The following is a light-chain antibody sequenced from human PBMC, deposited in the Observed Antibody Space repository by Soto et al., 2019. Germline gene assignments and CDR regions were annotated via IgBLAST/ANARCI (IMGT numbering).Light chain of an antibody. CDR2: DVS. J-gene: IGLJ1*01. V-gene: IGLV2-14*01. CDR1: SSDVGGYNY. CDR3: SSYTSSSTYV. Sequence: QSALTQPASVSGSPGQSIAISCIGSSSDVGGYNYVSWHQQHPGKAPKVVIYDVSNRPSGVSDRFSGSKSGNTASLTISGLQAEDEADYYCSSYTSSSTYVFGPGTKVPVL.